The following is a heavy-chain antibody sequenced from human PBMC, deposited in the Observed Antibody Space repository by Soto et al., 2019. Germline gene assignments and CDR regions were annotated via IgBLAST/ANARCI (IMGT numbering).Heavy chain of an antibody. Sequence: ASLKVSCKASGYTFTGYYMHWVRQAPGQGLEWMGWINPNSGGTNYAQKFQGRVAMTRDTSISTAYMELSRLRSDDTAVYYCARGPGYGEHRPDGPWGQGTLVTVSS. CDR1: GYTFTGYY. J-gene: IGHJ5*02. D-gene: IGHD4-17*01. CDR3: ARGPGYGEHRPDGP. CDR2: INPNSGGT. V-gene: IGHV1-2*02.